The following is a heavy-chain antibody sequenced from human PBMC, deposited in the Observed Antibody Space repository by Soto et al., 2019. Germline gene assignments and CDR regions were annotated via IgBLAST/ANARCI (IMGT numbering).Heavy chain of an antibody. D-gene: IGHD6-6*01. Sequence: QVQLVQSGAEVKNPGASVKVSCKASGYTFTGDYIHWVRQAPGQGLEWMGWINPNSGDTNYAQKFQGRVTMTRDKSISTAYMELSRLTSDDTAVFYCAREYTSSSAWFDPWGQGTLVTVS. CDR1: GYTFTGDY. CDR2: INPNSGDT. J-gene: IGHJ5*02. V-gene: IGHV1-2*02. CDR3: AREYTSSSAWFDP.